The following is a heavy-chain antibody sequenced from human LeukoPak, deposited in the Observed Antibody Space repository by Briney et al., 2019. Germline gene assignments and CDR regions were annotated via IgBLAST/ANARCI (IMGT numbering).Heavy chain of an antibody. V-gene: IGHV3-11*01. CDR1: GFTFSDYS. CDR3: ARAPSYDAFDI. Sequence: PGGSLRLSCAASGFTFSDYSMTWIRQAPGKGLEWVSYISSSGSTIYYADSVKGRFTISRDNAKNSLYLQMNSLRAEDTAVYYCARAPSYDAFDIWGQGTMVTVSS. J-gene: IGHJ3*02. D-gene: IGHD3-10*01. CDR2: ISSSGSTI.